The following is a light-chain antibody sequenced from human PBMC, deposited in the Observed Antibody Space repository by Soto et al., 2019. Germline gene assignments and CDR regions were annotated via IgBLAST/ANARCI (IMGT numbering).Light chain of an antibody. CDR1: SSDVGVYNY. Sequence: QSALTQPASVSGSPGQSITISCTETSSDVGVYNYVSWYQQHPGKAPKLMIYEVNNRPSGVSNRFSGSKSGNTASLTISGLQAEDEADYYCSSYTSSSSLVFGGGTKVTVL. J-gene: IGLJ3*02. CDR3: SSYTSSSSLV. CDR2: EVN. V-gene: IGLV2-14*01.